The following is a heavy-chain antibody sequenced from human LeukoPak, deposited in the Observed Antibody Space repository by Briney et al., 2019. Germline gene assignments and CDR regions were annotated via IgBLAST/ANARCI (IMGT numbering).Heavy chain of an antibody. Sequence: GGSLRLSCAASGFTFSSYAMSWVRQAPGKGLEWVSAISGSGGSTYYADSVKGRFTISRDNSKNTLYLQMNSLRAEDPAVYYCAKVYGSGPPVYYYYYGMDVWGQGTTVTVSS. CDR3: AKVYGSGPPVYYYYYGMDV. CDR1: GFTFSSYA. V-gene: IGHV3-23*01. CDR2: ISGSGGST. J-gene: IGHJ6*02. D-gene: IGHD3-10*01.